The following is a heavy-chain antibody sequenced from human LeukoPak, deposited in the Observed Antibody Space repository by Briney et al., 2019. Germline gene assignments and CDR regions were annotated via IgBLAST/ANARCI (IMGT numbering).Heavy chain of an antibody. CDR1: GYSISGGYY. J-gene: IGHJ4*02. Sequence: PSETLSLTCTVSGYSISGGYYWGWIRQPPGKGLEWIGTIFQSVSTYYNPSLKSRVTTSVDTSKNQFSLKLSSVTAADTAVYYCARNNSNGFDFWSQGTLVTVFS. CDR2: IFQSVST. CDR3: ARNNSNGFDF. D-gene: IGHD6-19*01. V-gene: IGHV4-38-2*02.